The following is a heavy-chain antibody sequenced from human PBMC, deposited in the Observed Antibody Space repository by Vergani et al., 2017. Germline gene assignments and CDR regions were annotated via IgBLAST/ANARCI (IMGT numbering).Heavy chain of an antibody. V-gene: IGHV3-66*04. CDR2: IFSGGYP. D-gene: IGHD3-3*01. CDR3: ASQYYDFWSGRD. J-gene: IGHJ1*01. CDR1: GFTVSSHY. Sequence: QLVESGGDLVQPGGSLRLSCAVSGFTVSSHYMSWVRQAPGKGLEWVSVIFSGGYPYYADSVKGRFTISRDDSKNSLYLQMNSLRAEDTAVYYCASQYYDFWSGRDWGQGTLVTVSS.